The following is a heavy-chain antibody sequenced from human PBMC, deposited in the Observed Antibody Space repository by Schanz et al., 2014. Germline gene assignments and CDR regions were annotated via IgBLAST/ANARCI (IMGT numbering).Heavy chain of an antibody. J-gene: IGHJ4*02. Sequence: EVQLVESGGGLAQPGGSLRLSCAASGITFSGYSMTWIRQAPGKGLEWVSSIVGGGGRTYYADSVKGRFTISRDNSKNTLYLQMNSLRVEDTAVYYCARGRTFDYWGQGTLVTVSS. CDR3: ARGRTFDY. CDR2: IVGGGGRT. CDR1: GITFSGYS. V-gene: IGHV3-23*04.